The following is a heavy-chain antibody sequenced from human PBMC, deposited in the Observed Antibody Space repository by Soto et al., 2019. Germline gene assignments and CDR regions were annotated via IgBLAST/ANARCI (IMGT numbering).Heavy chain of an antibody. Sequence: QVQLVQSGAEVKKPGSSVKVSCKASGGTFSSYTISWVRQAPGQGLEWMGRIIPILGIANYAQKFQGRVTITADKSTSTAYMELSSLRSEDTAVYYCARESGTWIAFDIWGQGTMVTVSS. CDR2: IIPILGIA. CDR1: GGTFSSYT. CDR3: ARESGTWIAFDI. V-gene: IGHV1-69*08. J-gene: IGHJ3*02. D-gene: IGHD1-1*01.